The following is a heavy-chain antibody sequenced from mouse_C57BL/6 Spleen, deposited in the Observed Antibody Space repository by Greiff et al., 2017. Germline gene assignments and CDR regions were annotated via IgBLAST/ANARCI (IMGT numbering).Heavy chain of an antibody. J-gene: IGHJ4*01. CDR1: GYTFTSYW. D-gene: IGHD4-1*01. CDR2: IDPSDSYT. Sequence: VQLQQPGAELVKPGASVKLSCKASGYTFTSYWMQWVKQRPGQGLEWIGEIDPSDSYTNYNQKFKGKATLTVDTSSSTAYMQLSSLTSEDSAVYYCARELGRRYAWDYWGQGTSVTGSS. V-gene: IGHV1-50*01. CDR3: ARELGRRYAWDY.